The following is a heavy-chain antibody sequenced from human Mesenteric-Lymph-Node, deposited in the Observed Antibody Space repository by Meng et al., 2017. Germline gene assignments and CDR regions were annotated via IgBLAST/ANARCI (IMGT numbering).Heavy chain of an antibody. J-gene: IGHJ6*02. V-gene: IGHV3-30*04. D-gene: IGHD2-15*01. CDR2: IAYDGSVK. CDR3: TRGDNVVVGPVLYGMDV. CDR1: GFTFSSYT. Sequence: GESLKISCAASGFTFSSYTMHWVRQAPGKGLEWVTVIAYDGSVKFYADSVRDRFTISRDNSKNTLYLQMNSLRAEDTAVYFCTRGDNVVVGPVLYGMDVWGQGTTVTVSS.